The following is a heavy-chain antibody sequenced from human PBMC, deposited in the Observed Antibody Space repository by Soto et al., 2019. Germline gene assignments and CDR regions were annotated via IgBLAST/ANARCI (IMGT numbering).Heavy chain of an antibody. CDR2: IIPIFGTA. V-gene: IGHV1-69*01. Sequence: QVQLVQSGAEVKKPGSSVKVSCKASGGTFSSYAISWVRQAPGQGLEVMGGIIPIFGTANYAQKFQGRVTITADESTRTAYMELSSLRSEDTAVYYCESRAKYDVWSGTNDRSNDFDIWGQGTMVTVSS. D-gene: IGHD3-3*01. CDR1: GGTFSSYA. CDR3: ESRAKYDVWSGTNDRSNDFDI. J-gene: IGHJ3*02.